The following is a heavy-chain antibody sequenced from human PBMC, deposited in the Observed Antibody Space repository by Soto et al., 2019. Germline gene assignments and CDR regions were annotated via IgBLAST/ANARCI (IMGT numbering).Heavy chain of an antibody. V-gene: IGHV4-31*03. J-gene: IGHJ6*02. Sequence: PSETLSLTCTASGGSISSGGYYWSWIRQHPGKGLEWIGYIYYSGSTYYNPSLKSRVTISVDTSKNQFSLKLSSVTAADTAVYYCARRRLSSSNYYYYGMDVWGQGTTVTVSS. D-gene: IGHD6-6*01. CDR3: ARRRLSSSNYYYYGMDV. CDR2: IYYSGST. CDR1: GGSISSGGYY.